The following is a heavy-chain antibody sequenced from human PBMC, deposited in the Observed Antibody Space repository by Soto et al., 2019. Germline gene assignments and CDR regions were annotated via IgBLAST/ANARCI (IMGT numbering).Heavy chain of an antibody. CDR2: IYHSGTT. V-gene: IGHV4-4*02. CDR1: GTSISKSNW. CDR3: AVPGAGDFDY. J-gene: IGHJ4*02. D-gene: IGHD6-13*01. Sequence: QVQLQESGPGLVEPSGTLSLTCAVSGTSISKSNWWSWVRQSPGKGLEWIGEIYHSGTTNCNPSLKSRLTISVDKSKNQFFLRLTSVTAADTAVYYCAVPGAGDFDYWGQGTLVTVSS.